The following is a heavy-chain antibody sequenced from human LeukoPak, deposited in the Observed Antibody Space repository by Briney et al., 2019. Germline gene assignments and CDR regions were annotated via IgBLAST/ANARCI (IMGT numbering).Heavy chain of an antibody. Sequence: PGGSLRLSCAASGFTFNTYTMHWLRQAPGTGLEWVAVISYDGNNEYYRESVKGRFTISRDNSKSTLYLQMNSLRGDDTAVYYCAKDVGKWESLHFFDYWGQGTLVTVSS. CDR1: GFTFNTYT. D-gene: IGHD1-26*01. V-gene: IGHV3-30*04. CDR3: AKDVGKWESLHFFDY. CDR2: ISYDGNNE. J-gene: IGHJ4*02.